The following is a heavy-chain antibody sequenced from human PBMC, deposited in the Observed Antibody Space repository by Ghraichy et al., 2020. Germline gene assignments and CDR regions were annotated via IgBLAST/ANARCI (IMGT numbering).Heavy chain of an antibody. V-gene: IGHV3-23*01. J-gene: IGHJ2*01. CDR1: GFTFSSYA. CDR3: TKAAGDQWFFEL. Sequence: GGSLRLSCAASGFTFSSYAMSWVRQAPGKGLEWVSGISGSGGSTYYADSVKGRFTISRDKSRNTLYLQMSSLGAEDTAVYYCTKAAGDQWFFELWGRGTLVTVSS. CDR2: ISGSGGST. D-gene: IGHD7-27*01.